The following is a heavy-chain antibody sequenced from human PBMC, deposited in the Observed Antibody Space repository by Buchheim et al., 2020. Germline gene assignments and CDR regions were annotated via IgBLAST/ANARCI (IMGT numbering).Heavy chain of an antibody. CDR3: ARARIASAFDY. Sequence: EVQLVESGGGLVQPGGSLRLSCAASGFTFSTYEMNWVRQAPGKGLEWIAYFISSGSTTYYADSVKGRFTISRANAKSSLYLQMNSLRAEDTAIYYCARARIASAFDYWGQGTL. CDR1: GFTFSTYE. V-gene: IGHV3-48*03. CDR2: FISSGSTT. J-gene: IGHJ4*02.